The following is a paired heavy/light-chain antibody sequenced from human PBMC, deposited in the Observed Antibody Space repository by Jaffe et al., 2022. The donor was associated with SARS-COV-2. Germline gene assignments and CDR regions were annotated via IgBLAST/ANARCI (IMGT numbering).Light chain of an antibody. CDR3: ASYTTSSTLV. V-gene: IGLV2-14*03. CDR2: GVS. J-gene: IGLJ3*02. CDR1: SSDIGAYTY. Sequence: QSALTQPASVSGSLGQSITISCSGTSSDIGAYTYVSWYQQHPAKAPKLMIYGVSNRPSGVSNRFSGSKYGNTASLTISGLQTEDEADYFCASYTTSSTLVFGGGTKLTVL.
Heavy chain of an antibody. Sequence: EVHLLESGGRLVQPGGSLRLPCTASVFTFQSPGVGWVRQAPGKGLEWVSAISPSGGHTYYADSVKGRFTVSRDNFRNTLYMEMNSLRVDDTALYYCAGSSGWWAFDIWDQGTMVTVSS. CDR1: VFTFQSPG. V-gene: IGHV3-23*01. D-gene: IGHD6-19*01. CDR3: AGSSGWWAFDI. J-gene: IGHJ3*02. CDR2: ISPSGGHT.